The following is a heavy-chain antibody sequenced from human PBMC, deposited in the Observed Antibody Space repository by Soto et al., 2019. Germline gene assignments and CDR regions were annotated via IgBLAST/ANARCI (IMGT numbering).Heavy chain of an antibody. V-gene: IGHV4-61*01. J-gene: IGHJ4*02. D-gene: IGHD5-18*01. CDR1: GGSVSSGSYY. Sequence: QVQLQESRPGLVKPSETLSLTCTVSGGSVSSGSYYWSWIRQPPGKGLEWIGYIYYSGSTNYNPSLKSRVTISVDTSKNQFSLKLSSVTAADTAVYYCARELARGYSYGVSDYWGQGTLVTVSS. CDR2: IYYSGST. CDR3: ARELARGYSYGVSDY.